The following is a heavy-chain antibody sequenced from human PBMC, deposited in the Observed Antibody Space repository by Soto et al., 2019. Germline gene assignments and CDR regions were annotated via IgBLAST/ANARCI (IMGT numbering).Heavy chain of an antibody. CDR2: IIPNFGKA. CDR3: ASGSSGYFFLI. J-gene: IGHJ4*02. CDR1: GYTFASYA. D-gene: IGHD3-22*01. Sequence: ASVKVSCKASGYTFASYAISWMRQAPGQGLEWMGGIIPNFGKANYAQKFQGRVTITADESTSTAYMELSSLRSEDTAVYYCASGSSGYFFLIWGQGTLVTVSS. V-gene: IGHV1-69*13.